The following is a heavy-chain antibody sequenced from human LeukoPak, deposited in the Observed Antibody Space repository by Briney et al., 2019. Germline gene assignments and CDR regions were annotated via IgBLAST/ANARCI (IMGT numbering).Heavy chain of an antibody. J-gene: IGHJ4*02. D-gene: IGHD3-22*01. CDR1: GYIFTRYY. Sequence: ASVKVSCKTSGYIFTRYYMHWVRQAPGQGLEWMGIINPSDGGTTTYAQKFQDRVTMTRDTSTSTVYMELSSLRSEDTAIYYCARGPTPLYYDSSAYLYWGQGTLVTVSS. CDR2: INPSDGGTT. CDR3: ARGPTPLYYDSSAYLY. V-gene: IGHV1-46*01.